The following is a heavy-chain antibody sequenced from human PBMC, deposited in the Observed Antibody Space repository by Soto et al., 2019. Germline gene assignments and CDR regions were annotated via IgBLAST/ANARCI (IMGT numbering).Heavy chain of an antibody. D-gene: IGHD6-19*01. Sequence: SETLSLTCSVSGASVSIGSFYWSWIRQPPGKGLEWIGFIYNNETFNYNPSLKSRVTLSVDTSKHQFSLKLSSVTAADTAVYYCARVPLRYSSSHNFDSWGKGALVTSPQ. J-gene: IGHJ4*02. CDR3: ARVPLRYSSSHNFDS. V-gene: IGHV4-61*01. CDR1: GASVSIGSFY. CDR2: IYNNETF.